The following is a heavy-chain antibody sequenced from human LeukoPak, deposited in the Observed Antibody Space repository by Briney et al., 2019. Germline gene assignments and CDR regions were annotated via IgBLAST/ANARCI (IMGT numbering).Heavy chain of an antibody. CDR1: GFTFSSYG. V-gene: IGHV3-30*03. CDR2: ISYDGSNK. Sequence: GGSLRLSCAASGFTFSSYGMHWVRQAPGKGLEWVAVISYDGSNKYYADSVKGRFTISRDNSKNTLYLQMNSLRAEDTAVYYCARVGSSSWPPYYFDYWGQGTLVTVSS. D-gene: IGHD6-13*01. J-gene: IGHJ4*02. CDR3: ARVGSSSWPPYYFDY.